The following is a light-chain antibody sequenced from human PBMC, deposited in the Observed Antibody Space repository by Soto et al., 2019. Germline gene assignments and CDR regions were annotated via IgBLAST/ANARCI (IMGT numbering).Light chain of an antibody. Sequence: DIQMTQSPSAISASVGDRFTITCRAIQGINDNLAWFQQKPGKAPKLLIFAASSLQSGVPSRFSGSRSGPDFTLTISSLQPEDFATYYCQQSYSSPPTFGQGTKVDIK. CDR2: AAS. J-gene: IGKJ1*01. CDR3: QQSYSSPPT. V-gene: IGKV1-39*01. CDR1: QGINDN.